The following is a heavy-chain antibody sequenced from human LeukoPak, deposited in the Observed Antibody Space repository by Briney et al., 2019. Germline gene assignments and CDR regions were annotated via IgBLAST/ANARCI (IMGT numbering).Heavy chain of an antibody. CDR1: GGSVTDYY. Sequence: SETLSLTCTVSGGSVTDYYWSWIRQSPGKGLEWIGSIYYSGSTYYNPSLKSRVTISVDTSKNQFSLKLSSVTAADTAVYYCARTKYTAMVIGIYDYWGQGTLVTVSS. V-gene: IGHV4-59*02. CDR2: IYYSGST. J-gene: IGHJ4*02. CDR3: ARTKYTAMVIGIYDY. D-gene: IGHD5-18*01.